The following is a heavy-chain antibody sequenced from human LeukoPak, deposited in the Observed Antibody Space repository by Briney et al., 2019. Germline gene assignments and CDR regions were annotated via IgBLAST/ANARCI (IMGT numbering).Heavy chain of an antibody. V-gene: IGHV3-48*03. CDR2: ISSSGSTI. CDR1: GFTFSSYE. D-gene: IGHD3-16*02. J-gene: IGHJ4*02. CDR3: ARAPRNYDYVWGSYRSPFDY. Sequence: GGSLRLSCAASGFTFSSYEMNWVRQAPGKGLEWVSYISSSGSTIYYADSVKGRCTISRDNAKNSLYLQMNSLRAEDTAVYYCARAPRNYDYVWGSYRSPFDYWGQGTLVTVSS.